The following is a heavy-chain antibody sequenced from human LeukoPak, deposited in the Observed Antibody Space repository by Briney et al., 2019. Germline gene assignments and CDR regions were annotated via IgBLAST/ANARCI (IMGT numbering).Heavy chain of an antibody. Sequence: PGGSLRLSCAASGFTFSSYAMHWVRQAPGKGLVWVSRINSDGSSTSYADSVKGRFTISRDNAKNTLYLQMNSLRAEDTAVYYCARGETTVTPYYYYGMDVWGQGTTVTVSS. V-gene: IGHV3-74*01. CDR3: ARGETTVTPYYYYGMDV. CDR1: GFTFSSYA. CDR2: INSDGSST. D-gene: IGHD4-17*01. J-gene: IGHJ6*02.